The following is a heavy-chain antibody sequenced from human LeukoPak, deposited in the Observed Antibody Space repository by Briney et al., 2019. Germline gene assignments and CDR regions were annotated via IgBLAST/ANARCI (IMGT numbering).Heavy chain of an antibody. CDR3: ARAGRGIAAAGPHFDY. V-gene: IGHV1-46*01. D-gene: IGHD6-13*01. CDR2: INPSGGST. CDR1: GGTVRRFG. J-gene: IGHJ4*02. Sequence: ASVKVSCKASGGTVRRFGISWVRQAPGQGLEWMGIINPSGGSTSYAQKFQGRVTMTRDMSTSTVYMELSSLRSEDTAVYYCARAGRGIAAAGPHFDYWGQGTLVTVSS.